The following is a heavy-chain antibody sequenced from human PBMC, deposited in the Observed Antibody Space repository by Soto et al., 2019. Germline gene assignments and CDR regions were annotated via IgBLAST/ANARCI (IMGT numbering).Heavy chain of an antibody. CDR3: ARDPEAEEYFDL. J-gene: IGHJ2*01. CDR2: IGSSDSII. V-gene: IGHV3-48*01. Sequence: PGGSLRLSCAASGFTFSRYGMDWVRPAPGKGLEWISYIGSSDSIIYYADSVKGRFTISRDNAKNSLYLQMNSLRAEDTAVYYCARDPEAEEYFDLWGRGTLVTVSS. CDR1: GFTFSRYG.